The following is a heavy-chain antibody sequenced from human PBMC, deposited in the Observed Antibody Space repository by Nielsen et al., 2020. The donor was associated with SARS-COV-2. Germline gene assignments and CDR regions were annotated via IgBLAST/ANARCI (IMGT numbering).Heavy chain of an antibody. D-gene: IGHD2-15*01. CDR2: ISYDGSNK. CDR3: AKDGGRAGGSCPDY. J-gene: IGHJ4*02. V-gene: IGHV3-30*18. Sequence: GESLKISCAASGFTFSSYGMHWVRQAPGKGLEWVAVISYDGSNKYYADSVKGRFTISRDNSKNTLYLQMNSLRAEDTAVYYCAKDGGRAGGSCPDYWGQGTLVTVSS. CDR1: GFTFSSYG.